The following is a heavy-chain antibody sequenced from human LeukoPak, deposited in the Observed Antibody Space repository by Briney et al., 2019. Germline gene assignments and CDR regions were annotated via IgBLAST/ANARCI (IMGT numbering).Heavy chain of an antibody. D-gene: IGHD3-9*01. CDR2: IRRKAYGGTT. CDR3: TRTTTILRYFDWLSDY. CDR1: GFTPGDYA. V-gene: IGHV3-49*04. Sequence: GGSLRLSCTASGFTPGDYAASWARQPPRKGREWVGFIRRKAYGGTTEYAASVKGRFTISRDDSKSIAYLQMNSLKTEDTAVYYCTRTTTILRYFDWLSDYWGQGTLVTVSS. J-gene: IGHJ4*02.